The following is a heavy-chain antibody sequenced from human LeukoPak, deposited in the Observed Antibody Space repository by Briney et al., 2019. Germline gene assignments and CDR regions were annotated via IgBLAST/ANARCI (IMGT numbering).Heavy chain of an antibody. Sequence: PGGSLRLSCTGSGFIFGDYAMSWFRQAPGKGLEWVGFIRSKDYGGTTEYAASVKGRFTISRDDSKSIAYLQMNSLKTEDTAVYYCTRSGSYWYFDYWGQGTLVTVSS. CDR1: GFIFGDYA. V-gene: IGHV3-49*03. CDR3: TRSGSYWYFDY. J-gene: IGHJ4*02. CDR2: IRSKDYGGTT. D-gene: IGHD1-26*01.